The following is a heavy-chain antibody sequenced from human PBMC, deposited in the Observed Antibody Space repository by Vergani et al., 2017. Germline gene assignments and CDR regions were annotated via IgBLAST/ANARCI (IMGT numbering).Heavy chain of an antibody. V-gene: IGHV6-1*01. CDR1: GDSVSSNSAA. Sequence: QVQLQQSGPGLVKPSQTLSLSCAISGDSVSSNSAAWHWIRQSPSRGLEWLGRTYFRSKWYNADAISVKSRITINPDTSKNEFSLQLNSVTPDDTAVYYCARASCSGGSCYPDYWGQGTLVTVSS. J-gene: IGHJ4*02. CDR2: TYFRSKWYN. D-gene: IGHD2-15*01. CDR3: ARASCSGGSCYPDY.